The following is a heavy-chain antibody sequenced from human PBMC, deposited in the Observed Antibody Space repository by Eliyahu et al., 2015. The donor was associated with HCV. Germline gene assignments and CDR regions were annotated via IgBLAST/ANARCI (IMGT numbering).Heavy chain of an antibody. CDR3: ARRSAVTHYDSSGYNDY. D-gene: IGHD3-22*01. CDR1: GYSXTSYW. CDR2: IYPGDSDT. V-gene: IGHV5-51*01. Sequence: EVQLVQSGAEVKKPGESLKISCXGSGYSXTSYWXGWXGQMPGKGLEWMGIIYPGDSDTRYSPSFQGQVTISADKSISTAYLQWSSLKASDTAMYYCARRSAVTHYDSSGYNDYWGQGTLVTVSS. J-gene: IGHJ4*02.